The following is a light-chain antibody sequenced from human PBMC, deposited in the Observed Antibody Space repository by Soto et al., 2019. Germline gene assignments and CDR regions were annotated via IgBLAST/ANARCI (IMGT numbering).Light chain of an antibody. V-gene: IGKV1-39*01. CDR3: QQCYSTPPRT. CDR1: QSISSY. Sequence: DIQMTQSPSSLSASVGDRVTITCRASQSISSYLNWYQQKPGKAPKLLIYAASSLQSGVPSRFSGSGSGTDFTLTISSLLPEDFATYYCQQCYSTPPRTFGQGTKGESK. J-gene: IGKJ1*01. CDR2: AAS.